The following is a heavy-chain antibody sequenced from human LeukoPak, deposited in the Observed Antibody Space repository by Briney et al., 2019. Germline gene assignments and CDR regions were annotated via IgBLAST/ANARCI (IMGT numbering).Heavy chain of an antibody. CDR2: IYYSGST. V-gene: IGHV4-31*03. J-gene: IGHJ6*02. CDR1: GGSISSSYYY. CDR3: ARGMAYYYGSGSHPYYYGMDV. D-gene: IGHD3-10*01. Sequence: SETLSLTCTVSGGSISSSYYYWGWIRQPPGKGLEWIGYIYYSGSTYYNPSLKSRVTISVDTSKNQFSLKLSSVTAADTAVYYCARGMAYYYGSGSHPYYYGMDVWGQGTTVTVSS.